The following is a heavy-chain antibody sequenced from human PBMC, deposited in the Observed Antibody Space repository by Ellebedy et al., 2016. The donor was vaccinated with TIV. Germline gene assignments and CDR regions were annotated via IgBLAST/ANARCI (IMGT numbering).Heavy chain of an antibody. CDR2: INPSDGST. CDR3: ARDSAYGYTVTTYYYYSGLDV. J-gene: IGHJ6*02. CDR1: GYTFSSYY. D-gene: IGHD4-11*01. V-gene: IGHV1-46*01. Sequence: AASVKVPCKASGYTFSSYYIHWVRQAPGQGLEWVGLINPSDGSTTYAQNFQGRVTMARDTSTNTLYMDLSSLGSEDTAVYYCARDSAYGYTVTTYYYYSGLDVWGQGTTVTVSS.